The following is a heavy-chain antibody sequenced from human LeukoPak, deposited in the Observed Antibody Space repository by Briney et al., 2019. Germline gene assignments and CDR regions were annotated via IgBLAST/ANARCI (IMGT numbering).Heavy chain of an antibody. D-gene: IGHD1-26*01. CDR1: GGTFSSYA. J-gene: IGHJ6*02. V-gene: IGHV1-69*13. CDR3: ASSFPSGSYSHYGMDV. CDR2: IIPIFGTA. Sequence: SVKVSCKASGGTFSSYAISWVRQAPGQGLEWMGGIIPIFGTANYAQKFQGRVTITADESTSTAYMELSSLRSEDTAMYYCASSFPSGSYSHYGMDVWGQGTTVTVSS.